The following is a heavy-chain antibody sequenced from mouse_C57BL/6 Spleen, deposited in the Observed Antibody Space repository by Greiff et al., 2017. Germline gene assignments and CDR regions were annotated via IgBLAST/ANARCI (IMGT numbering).Heavy chain of an antibody. CDR2: IDPSGSST. Sequence: QVQLQQSGADLVKPGASVKLSCKASGYTFTSYWMNWVQQRPGQGLEWIGEIDPSGSSTNYDQKLKGKSTLTLDTSSSTAYMQLSILTSENSAVYYCAIHDCNGDGYFDYWGQGTTLTVSS. D-gene: IGHD2-1*01. J-gene: IGHJ2*01. CDR1: GYTFTSYW. CDR3: AIHDCNGDGYFDY. V-gene: IGHV1-50*01.